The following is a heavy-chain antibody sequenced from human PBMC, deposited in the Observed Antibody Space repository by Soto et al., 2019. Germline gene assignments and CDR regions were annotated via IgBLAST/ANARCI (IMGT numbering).Heavy chain of an antibody. CDR3: ARYRSGLYYFDY. CDR2: MNPNSGNT. CDR1: RYTFSSYE. Sequence: VKVSCKTSRYTFSSYEINWMRQATGQGLEWMGWMNPNSGNTGYAQKFQGRVTMTRDNAKNSLYLQMNSLRAEDTAVYYCARYRSGLYYFDYWGQGTLVTVSS. D-gene: IGHD3-10*01. J-gene: IGHJ4*02. V-gene: IGHV1-8*01.